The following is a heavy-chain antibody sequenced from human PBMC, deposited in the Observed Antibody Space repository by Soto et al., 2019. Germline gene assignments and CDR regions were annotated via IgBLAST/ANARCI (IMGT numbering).Heavy chain of an antibody. CDR1: GYIFTGYY. CDR2: INTKTGGT. Sequence: ASVKVSCKASGYIFTGYYIQWVRQAPGQGLEWMGWINTKTGGTKYAQKFQGRVTMTRDTSINTAYMEVSRLRSDDTAVYYCATDKVAFDMWGQGTMVTLSS. J-gene: IGHJ3*02. D-gene: IGHD3-9*01. CDR3: ATDKVAFDM. V-gene: IGHV1-2*02.